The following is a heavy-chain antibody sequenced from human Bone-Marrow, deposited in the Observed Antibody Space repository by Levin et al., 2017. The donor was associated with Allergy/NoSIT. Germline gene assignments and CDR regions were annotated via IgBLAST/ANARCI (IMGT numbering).Heavy chain of an antibody. J-gene: IGHJ3*02. CDR2: INPHTGGT. Sequence: GESLKISCKVSRYTFVGYYMHWVRQAPGQGLEWVGWINPHTGGTNYALRFQGRVTMTKDTSISTAYMELTSLTSDDTGVYFCARGGGVYDFLTGSAFDSWGQGTLVTVSS. CDR3: ARGGGVYDFLTGSAFDS. D-gene: IGHD3-9*01. V-gene: IGHV1-2*02. CDR1: RYTFVGYY.